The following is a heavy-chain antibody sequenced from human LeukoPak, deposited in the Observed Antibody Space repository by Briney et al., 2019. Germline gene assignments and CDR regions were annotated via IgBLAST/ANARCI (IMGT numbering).Heavy chain of an antibody. V-gene: IGHV4-59*01. CDR2: IYHSGTT. CDR3: ARTHSGYDDY. D-gene: IGHD5-12*01. CDR1: GGSISSYY. Sequence: SETLSLTCTVSGGSISSYYWSWIRQPPGKGLEWIGYIYHSGTTNYNPSLKSRVTISVDTSKSQFSLKLSSVTAADTAIYYCARTHSGYDDYWGQGTLVTVSS. J-gene: IGHJ4*02.